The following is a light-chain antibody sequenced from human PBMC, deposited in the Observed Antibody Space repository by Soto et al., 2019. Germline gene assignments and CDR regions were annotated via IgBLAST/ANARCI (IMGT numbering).Light chain of an antibody. V-gene: IGKV1-27*01. CDR1: ESIDSW. CDR2: AAS. J-gene: IGKJ3*01. Sequence: GDRVTITCRASESIDSWLAWYQQKPGKVPKLQIYAASTLQSGVPPRFSGSGSGTDFTLTISSLQPEDVATYYCQKYNSAPLTFGPGTKVDIK. CDR3: QKYNSAPLT.